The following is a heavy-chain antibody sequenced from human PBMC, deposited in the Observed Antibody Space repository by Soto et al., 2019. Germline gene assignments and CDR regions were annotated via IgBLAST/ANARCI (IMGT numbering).Heavy chain of an antibody. CDR2: IYYSGST. CDR3: ARALSSSKESFDY. D-gene: IGHD6-6*01. J-gene: IGHJ4*02. V-gene: IGHV4-31*03. CDR1: GGSISSGGYY. Sequence: PSETLSLTCTVSGGSISSGGYYWSWIRQHPGKGLEWIGYIYYSGSTYYNPSLKSRVTISVDTSKNQFSLKLSPVTAADTAVYYCARALSSSKESFDYWGQGTLVTSPQ.